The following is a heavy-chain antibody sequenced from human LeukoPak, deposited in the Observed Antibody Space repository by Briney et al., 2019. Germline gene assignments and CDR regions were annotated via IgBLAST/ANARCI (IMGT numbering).Heavy chain of an antibody. Sequence: GGSLRLSCAASGFTFSSYSMNWVRQAPGKGLEWVSSISSSSSYIYYADSVEGRFTIYRDNAKNSLYLQMNSLQAEDTAVYYCASDGVSLGAAALNYWGQGPLVTVSS. V-gene: IGHV3-21*01. CDR3: ASDGVSLGAAALNY. CDR2: ISSSSSYI. CDR1: GFTFSSYS. J-gene: IGHJ4*02. D-gene: IGHD2-15*01.